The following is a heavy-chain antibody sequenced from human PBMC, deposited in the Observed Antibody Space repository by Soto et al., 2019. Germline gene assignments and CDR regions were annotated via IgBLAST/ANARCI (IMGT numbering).Heavy chain of an antibody. CDR3: TTEEGYCSSTSCAYGMDV. Sequence: GGSLRLSCAASGFTFSNAWMNWVRQAPGKGLEWVGRIKSKTDGGTTDYAAPVKGRFTISRDDSKNTLYLQMNSLKTEDTAVYYCTTEEGYCSSTSCAYGMDVWGQGTTVTVSS. CDR1: GFTFSNAW. J-gene: IGHJ6*02. D-gene: IGHD2-2*01. V-gene: IGHV3-15*07. CDR2: IKSKTDGGTT.